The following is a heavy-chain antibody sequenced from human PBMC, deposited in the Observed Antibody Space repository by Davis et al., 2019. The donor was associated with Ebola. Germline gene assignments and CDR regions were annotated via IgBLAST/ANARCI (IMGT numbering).Heavy chain of an antibody. D-gene: IGHD3-3*01. V-gene: IGHV3-23*01. Sequence: GESLKISCAASGFTFSSFAMGWVRQAPGKGLEWVSTISGSGTYTYYADSVKGRFTISRDNSKNTLYLQMNSLRAEDTAVYYCAKARGPILEWLYDYWGQGTLVTVSS. CDR3: AKARGPILEWLYDY. CDR2: ISGSGTYT. J-gene: IGHJ4*02. CDR1: GFTFSSFA.